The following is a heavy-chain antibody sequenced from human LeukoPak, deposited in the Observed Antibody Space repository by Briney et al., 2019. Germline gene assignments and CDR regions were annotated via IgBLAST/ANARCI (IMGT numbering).Heavy chain of an antibody. D-gene: IGHD2-2*01. CDR2: IYYSGST. Sequence: SETLSLTCTVSGGSISSYYWSWVRQPAGKGLEWIGSIYYSGSTYYNPSLKSRVTISVDTSKNQFSLKLSSVTAADTAVYYCARDERLESSFDYWGQGTLVTVSS. V-gene: IGHV4-4*07. CDR1: GGSISSYY. J-gene: IGHJ4*02. CDR3: ARDERLESSFDY.